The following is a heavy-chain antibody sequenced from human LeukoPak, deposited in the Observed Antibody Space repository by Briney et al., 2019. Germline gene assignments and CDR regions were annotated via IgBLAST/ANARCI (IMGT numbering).Heavy chain of an antibody. CDR3: VGDPPNSGYAFQV. J-gene: IGHJ3*01. V-gene: IGHV3-74*01. CDR1: GFTFSSYA. Sequence: PGGSLRLSCAASGFTFSSYAMSWVRQAPGKGLVWVSRINSDGSSTSYADSVKGRFTISRDNAKNMVYLQMNSLRAEDTALYYCVGDPPNSGYAFQVWGHGTVVTVSS. CDR2: INSDGSST. D-gene: IGHD3-22*01.